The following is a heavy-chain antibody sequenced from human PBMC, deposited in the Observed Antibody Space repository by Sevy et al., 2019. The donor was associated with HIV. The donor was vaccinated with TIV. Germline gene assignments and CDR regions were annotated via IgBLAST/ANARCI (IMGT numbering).Heavy chain of an antibody. CDR2: RYYTGSA. V-gene: IGHV4-59*01. Sequence: SETLSLTCTVSGGSISSYYWTWIRQPPGKGLEWIGYRYYTGSANYNPSLKSRVTISVDKSKNQFSLKLSSVTAADAAVYYCERYYYDNSGAGSWFDPWGQGTLVTVSS. CDR1: GGSISSYY. D-gene: IGHD3-22*01. CDR3: ERYYYDNSGAGSWFDP. J-gene: IGHJ5*02.